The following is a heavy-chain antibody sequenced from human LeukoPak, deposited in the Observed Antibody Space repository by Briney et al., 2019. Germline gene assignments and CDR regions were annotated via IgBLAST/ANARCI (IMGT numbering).Heavy chain of an antibody. V-gene: IGHV1-8*03. J-gene: IGHJ4*02. CDR3: ARNRVDYYDSSGYYGGFDY. CDR2: MNPNSGNT. D-gene: IGHD3-22*01. Sequence: ASVKVSCKASGYTFTSYYMHWVRQAPGQGLEWMGWMNPNSGNTDYAQKFQGGVTITRNTSISTAYMELSSLRSEDTAVYYCARNRVDYYDSSGYYGGFDYWGQGTLVTVSS. CDR1: GYTFTSYY.